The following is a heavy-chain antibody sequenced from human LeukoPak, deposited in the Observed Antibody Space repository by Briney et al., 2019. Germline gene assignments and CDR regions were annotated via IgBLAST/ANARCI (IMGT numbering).Heavy chain of an antibody. J-gene: IGHJ3*02. CDR2: IYYSGST. V-gene: IGHV4-59*08. D-gene: IGHD6-6*01. CDR3: AREYSSSSGRRAFDI. CDR1: GGSISSYY. Sequence: PSETLSLTCTVSGGSISSYYWNWIRQPPGKGLEWIGYIYYSGSTNYNPSLKSRLTISIDTSENQFSLKLSSVTAADTAVYYCAREYSSSSGRRAFDIWGQGTMVTVSS.